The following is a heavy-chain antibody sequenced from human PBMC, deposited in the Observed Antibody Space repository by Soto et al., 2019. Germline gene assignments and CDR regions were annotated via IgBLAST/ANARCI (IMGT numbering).Heavy chain of an antibody. D-gene: IGHD6-6*01. Sequence: QVQLVESGGGLVRPGGSLRLSCAASGFTFRDYDMSWIRQAPGKGLEWVSCISSSGTATYYADSVKGRFTISKDNAKNSLYVEMNVLRVDNSAVYYGAGEGPRAARPSHWGQGTLVTVSS. CDR2: ISSSGTAT. J-gene: IGHJ4*02. CDR3: AGEGPRAARPSH. CDR1: GFTFRDYD. V-gene: IGHV3-11*01.